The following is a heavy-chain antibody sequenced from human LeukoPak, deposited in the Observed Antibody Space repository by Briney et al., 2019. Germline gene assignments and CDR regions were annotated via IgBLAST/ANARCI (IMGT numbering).Heavy chain of an antibody. J-gene: IGHJ3*02. Sequence: GGSLRLSCAASGFSFSGSALHWVRQAPGKGLEWVGRIRSKANGYTTAYGASMKGRFTISRDDSKRTAYVQMNSLKIEDTAVYYCTRLGGGDAFDIWGPGTMVTVSS. CDR3: TRLGGGDAFDI. CDR1: GFSFSGSA. CDR2: IRSKANGYTT. V-gene: IGHV3-73*01.